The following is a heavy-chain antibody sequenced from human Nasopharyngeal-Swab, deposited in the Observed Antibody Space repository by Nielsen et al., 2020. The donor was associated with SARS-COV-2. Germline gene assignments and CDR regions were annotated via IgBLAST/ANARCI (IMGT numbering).Heavy chain of an antibody. J-gene: IGHJ3*02. V-gene: IGHV4-31*03. D-gene: IGHD3-22*01. CDR2: IYYSGST. Sequence: SETLSLTCTVSGGSISSGGYYWSWIRQHPGKGLEWIGYIYYSGSTYYNPSLKSRVTISVDTSKNQFSLKLSSVTAADTAVYDCARAAITMIVVVSAFDIWGQGTMVTVSS. CDR3: ARAAITMIVVVSAFDI. CDR1: GGSISSGGYY.